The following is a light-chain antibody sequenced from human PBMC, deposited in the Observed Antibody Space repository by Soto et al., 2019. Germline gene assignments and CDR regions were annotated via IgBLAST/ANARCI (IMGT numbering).Light chain of an antibody. V-gene: IGKV1-5*01. Sequence: DIQVTQSPPTLSASVGDRVTITCRASQTISTWMAWYQRKPGKAPKLLVYDASTLQSGVVSRFSGSGSGTEFTLIISGLQPDDSATYYCQQYTNTNNPWMFGQGTKVDIK. CDR3: QQYTNTNNPWM. J-gene: IGKJ1*01. CDR2: DAS. CDR1: QTISTW.